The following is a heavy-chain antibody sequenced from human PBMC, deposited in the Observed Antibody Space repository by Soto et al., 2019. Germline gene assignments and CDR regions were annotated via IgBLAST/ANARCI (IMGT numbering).Heavy chain of an antibody. CDR1: GFTFSNYG. J-gene: IGHJ6*02. D-gene: IGHD1-26*01. CDR3: ASDLVGASDSYGLDV. CDR2: IWHDGNNK. V-gene: IGHV3-33*01. Sequence: GGSLRLSCAASGFTFSNYGMHCVRQAPGKGLEWVAIIWHDGNNKYYADSVRGRFIISRDNSKNRLYLQMNSLRAEDTAVYYCASDLVGASDSYGLDVWGQGTPVTVSS.